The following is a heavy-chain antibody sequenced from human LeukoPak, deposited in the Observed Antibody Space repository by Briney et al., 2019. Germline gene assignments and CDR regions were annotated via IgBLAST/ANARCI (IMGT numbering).Heavy chain of an antibody. CDR3: ARDICSSASCSYGMDV. CDR1: GFTFSSYG. V-gene: IGHV3-48*02. CDR2: ISSISRTI. Sequence: PPGGSLRLSCAASGFTFSSYGMHWVRQAPGKGLEWVSYISSISRTIYYADSVKGRFTVSRDNAKNSLYLQMNSLTDEDTAVYYCARDICSSASCSYGMDVWGQGTTVTVSS. D-gene: IGHD2-2*01. J-gene: IGHJ6*02.